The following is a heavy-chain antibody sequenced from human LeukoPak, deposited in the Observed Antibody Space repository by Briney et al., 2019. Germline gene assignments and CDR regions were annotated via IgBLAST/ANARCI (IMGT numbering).Heavy chain of an antibody. J-gene: IGHJ4*02. CDR3: ARDYWFGELFDY. D-gene: IGHD3-10*01. Sequence: SETLSLTCSVSGYSISSDDYWGWIRQPPGKGLEWIGTIHHSGSTYYNPFLKNRVTMSVDTSKNQFSLKLSSVTAADTAVYYCARDYWFGELFDYWGQGTLVTVSS. CDR2: IHHSGST. V-gene: IGHV4-38-2*02. CDR1: GYSISSDDY.